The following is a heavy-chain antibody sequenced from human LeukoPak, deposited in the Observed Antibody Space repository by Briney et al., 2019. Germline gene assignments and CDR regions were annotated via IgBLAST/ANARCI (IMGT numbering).Heavy chain of an antibody. V-gene: IGHV1-24*01. CDR2: FDPEDGET. Sequence: GASVKVSCTVSGYTLTELSMHWVRQAPGKGLEWVGGFDPEDGETIYAQKFQGRVTMTEDTSTDTAYMELSSLRSEDTAVYYCATDKRFLEWSLDYYYYGMDVWGQGTTVTVSS. D-gene: IGHD3-3*01. J-gene: IGHJ6*02. CDR1: GYTLTELS. CDR3: ATDKRFLEWSLDYYYYGMDV.